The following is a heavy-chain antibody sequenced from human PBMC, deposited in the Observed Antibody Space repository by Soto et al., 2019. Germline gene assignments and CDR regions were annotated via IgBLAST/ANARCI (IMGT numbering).Heavy chain of an antibody. CDR1: GGSISSYY. V-gene: IGHV4-59*01. D-gene: IGHD3-22*01. CDR3: ARDVGVYDSSGYYVRGDAFDI. J-gene: IGHJ3*02. CDR2: IYYSGST. Sequence: PSETLSLTCTVSGGSISSYYWSWIRHPPGKGLEWIGYIYYSGSTNYNPSLKSRVTISVDTSKNQFSLKLSSVTAADTAVYYCARDVGVYDSSGYYVRGDAFDIWGQGTMVTVSS.